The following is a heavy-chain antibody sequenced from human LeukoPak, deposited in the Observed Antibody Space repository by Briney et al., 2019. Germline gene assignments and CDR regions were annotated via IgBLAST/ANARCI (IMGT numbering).Heavy chain of an antibody. Sequence: GGSLRLSCAASGFTFSSYGMHWVRQAPGKGLEWVAFIRYDGSNKYCADSVKGRFTISRDNSKNTLYLQMNSLRAEDTAVYYCAKARTTVTTDGNWYFDLWGRGTLVTVSS. J-gene: IGHJ2*01. CDR1: GFTFSSYG. CDR3: AKARTTVTTDGNWYFDL. CDR2: IRYDGSNK. D-gene: IGHD4-17*01. V-gene: IGHV3-30*02.